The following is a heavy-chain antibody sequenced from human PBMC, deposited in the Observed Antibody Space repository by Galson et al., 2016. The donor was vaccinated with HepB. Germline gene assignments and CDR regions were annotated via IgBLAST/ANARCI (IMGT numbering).Heavy chain of an antibody. CDR2: INAGNGNT. J-gene: IGHJ4*02. CDR3: ARSGKRMVVTAPIDY. D-gene: IGHD2-21*02. CDR1: GYTFTSYA. V-gene: IGHV1-3*01. Sequence: SVKVSCKASGYTFTSYAMHWVRQAPGQRLEWMGWINAGNGNTKFSQKFQGRVTITRDTSASTANMELSSLGSEDTAVYYCARSGKRMVVTAPIDYWGRGTLVTVSS.